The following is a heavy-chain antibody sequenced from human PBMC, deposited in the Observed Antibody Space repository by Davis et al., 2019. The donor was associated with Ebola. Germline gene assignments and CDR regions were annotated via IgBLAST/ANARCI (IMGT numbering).Heavy chain of an antibody. CDR3: AASPVMTTTKRFDP. CDR1: GYTFTGYY. V-gene: IGHV1-2*02. CDR2: INPNSGGT. D-gene: IGHD1-1*01. J-gene: IGHJ5*02. Sequence: ASVKVSCKASGYTFTGYYMHWVRQAPGQGLEWMGWINPNSGGTNYAQKFQGRVTMTRDTSISTAYMELSSLRSEDTAVYYCAASPVMTTTKRFDPWGQGTLVTVSS.